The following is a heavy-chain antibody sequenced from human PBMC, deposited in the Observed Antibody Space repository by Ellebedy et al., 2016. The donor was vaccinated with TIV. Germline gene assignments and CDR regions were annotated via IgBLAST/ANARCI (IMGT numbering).Heavy chain of an antibody. CDR1: GFSLTTSGVG. D-gene: IGHD3-10*01. CDR2: IYWNDDK. CDR3: VYRRGAPGAFDI. J-gene: IGHJ3*02. Sequence: SGPTLVKPTQTLTLTCTFSGFSLTTSGVGVGWIRQPPGKALEGLAVIYWNDDKRYNPSLKSRLTIPKDTSKNQVVLKMTNMDPVDTATYYCVYRRGAPGAFDIWGQGTMVTVSS. V-gene: IGHV2-5*01.